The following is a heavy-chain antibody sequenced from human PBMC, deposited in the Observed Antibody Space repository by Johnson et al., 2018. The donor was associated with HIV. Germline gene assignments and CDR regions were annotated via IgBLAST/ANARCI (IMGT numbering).Heavy chain of an antibody. Sequence: VQLVESGGGVVQPGRSLRLSCAASGFTFSYYAMHWVRQAPGRGLEWVANIKQDGSDKYYVDSVKCRFTISRDNAQNSLYLQMNSLSAEDTAVYYVASEGGTYYTTTPDVFEIWGQGTMVTVSS. J-gene: IGHJ3*02. CDR3: ASEGGTYYTTTPDVFEI. V-gene: IGHV3-7*01. CDR2: IKQDGSDK. CDR1: GFTFSYYA. D-gene: IGHD3-10*01.